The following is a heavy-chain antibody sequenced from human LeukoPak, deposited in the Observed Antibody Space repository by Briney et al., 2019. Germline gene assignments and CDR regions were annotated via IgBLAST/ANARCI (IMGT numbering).Heavy chain of an antibody. V-gene: IGHV3-66*01. D-gene: IGHD6-19*01. CDR1: GFPVSSFY. CDR2: IYSGGST. Sequence: GGSLRLSCAASGFPVSSFYMTWVRQAPGKGLEWVSVIYSGGSTYYADSVKGRFTISRDNSKNTLYLQMNSLRAEDTAVYYCARERSSGIDYWGQGTLVTVSS. CDR3: ARERSSGIDY. J-gene: IGHJ4*02.